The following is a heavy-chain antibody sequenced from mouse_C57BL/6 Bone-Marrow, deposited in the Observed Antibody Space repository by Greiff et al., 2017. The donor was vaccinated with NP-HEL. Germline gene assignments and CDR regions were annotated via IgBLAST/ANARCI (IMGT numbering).Heavy chain of an antibody. D-gene: IGHD2-4*01. CDR1: GFTFSDYY. J-gene: IGHJ4*01. Sequence: EVQRVESEGGLVQPGSSMKLSCTASGFTFSDYYMAWVRQVPEKGLEWVANINYDGSSTYYLDSLKSRFIISRDNAKNILYLQMSSLKSEDTATYYCAREGGLRRRTYAMDYWGQGTSATVSS. CDR3: AREGGLRRRTYAMDY. CDR2: INYDGSST. V-gene: IGHV5-16*01.